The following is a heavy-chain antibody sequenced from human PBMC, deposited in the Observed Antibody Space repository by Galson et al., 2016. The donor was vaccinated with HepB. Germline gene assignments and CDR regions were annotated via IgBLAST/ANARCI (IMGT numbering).Heavy chain of an antibody. D-gene: IGHD3-22*01. Sequence: SLRLSCAASGFTFTSYGIHWVRQAPGKGLEWVALISYDGSNKYYADSVKGRFTISRDNSNYTLFLQINSLRAEDTAVYYCARDGSTMTYFDYWGQGTLVTVSS. J-gene: IGHJ4*02. CDR3: ARDGSTMTYFDY. V-gene: IGHV3-30*03. CDR1: GFTFTSYG. CDR2: ISYDGSNK.